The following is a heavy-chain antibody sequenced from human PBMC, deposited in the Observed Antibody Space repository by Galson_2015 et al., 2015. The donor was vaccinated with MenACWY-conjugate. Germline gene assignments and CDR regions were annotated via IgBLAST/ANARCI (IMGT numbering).Heavy chain of an antibody. D-gene: IGHD2-8*01. CDR2: VDRVGAT. CDR3: SRGYDWCSYFRA. Sequence: SLRLSCAVSGFSVTGNCLSWVRQAPGKGPEWIAMVDRVGATIYADSESGRFTVSRDNFKNTVILQMNSLRAEDTAVYRCSRGYDWCSYFRAWGQGAQVTVSS. J-gene: IGHJ5*02. V-gene: IGHV3-53*01. CDR1: GFSVTGNC.